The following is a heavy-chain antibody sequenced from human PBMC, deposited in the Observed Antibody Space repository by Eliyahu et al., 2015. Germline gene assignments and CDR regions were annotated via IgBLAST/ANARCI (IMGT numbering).Heavy chain of an antibody. J-gene: IGHJ6*02. Sequence: QVTLRESGPALVKPTQTLTLTCTFXGFSLSTXGXXVSWIRXPPGKALEWLAXIDWDDDKYYSTSLKTRLTISKDTSKNQVVLTMTNMDPVDTATYYCARSTRYCSSTSCWGETYYYYYGMDVWGQGTTVTVSS. CDR1: GFSLSTXGXX. CDR3: ARSTRYCSSTSCWGETYYYYYGMDV. V-gene: IGHV2-70*01. D-gene: IGHD2-2*01. CDR2: IDWDDDK.